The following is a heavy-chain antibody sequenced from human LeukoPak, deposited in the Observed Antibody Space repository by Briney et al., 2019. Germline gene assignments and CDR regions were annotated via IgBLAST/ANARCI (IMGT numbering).Heavy chain of an antibody. V-gene: IGHV1-69*04. D-gene: IGHD6-19*01. CDR3: ARDPLADRYSSGWVP. J-gene: IGHJ5*02. CDR2: IIPILGIA. Sequence: GASVKVSCKASGGTFSSYAISWVRQAPGQGLEWMGRIIPILGIANYAQKFQGRVTITADKSTSTAYTELSSLRSEDTAVYYCARDPLADRYSSGWVPWGQGTLVTVSS. CDR1: GGTFSSYA.